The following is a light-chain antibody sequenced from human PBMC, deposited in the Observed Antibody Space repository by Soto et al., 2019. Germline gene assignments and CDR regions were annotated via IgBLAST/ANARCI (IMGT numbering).Light chain of an antibody. J-gene: IGLJ1*01. CDR1: RSDIGSSNS. V-gene: IGLV2-18*02. Sequence: QSALTQPPSVSGSPGQSVTISRTGVRSDIGSSNSVSWYQQVPGTVPKLMIFEVTKRPSGVPDRFSGSKSGNTASLTISGLRAEDEADYYCSSYTTSNTYVFGTGTKVTVL. CDR3: SSYTTSNTYV. CDR2: EVT.